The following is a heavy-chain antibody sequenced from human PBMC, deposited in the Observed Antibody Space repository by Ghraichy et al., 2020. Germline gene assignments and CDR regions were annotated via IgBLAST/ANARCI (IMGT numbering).Heavy chain of an antibody. V-gene: IGHV3-20*04. J-gene: IGHJ4*01. CDR3: ARKYSGTYYSFFDF. D-gene: IGHD1-26*01. Sequence: LSLTCAASGFIFRDHGMGWVRQGPGKGLEWVSGINYNGGSTNYADAVKGRFTISRDNAKNALYLQMNSLRADDTAFYYCARKYSGTYYSFFDFWGHGTLITVSS. CDR2: INYNGGST. CDR1: GFIFRDHG.